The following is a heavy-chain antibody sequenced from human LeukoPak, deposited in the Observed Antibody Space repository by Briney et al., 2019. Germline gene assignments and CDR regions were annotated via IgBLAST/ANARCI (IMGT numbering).Heavy chain of an antibody. CDR2: IYYSGST. Sequence: PSETLSLTCTVSGGSINSYYWSWIRQPPGKGLEWIGYIYYSGSTKYNPSLKSRVTISVDTSKNQFSLKLSSVTAADTAVYYCNLIAVAGTPLDYWGQGTLVTVSS. CDR3: NLIAVAGTPLDY. V-gene: IGHV4-59*12. D-gene: IGHD6-19*01. CDR1: GGSINSYY. J-gene: IGHJ4*02.